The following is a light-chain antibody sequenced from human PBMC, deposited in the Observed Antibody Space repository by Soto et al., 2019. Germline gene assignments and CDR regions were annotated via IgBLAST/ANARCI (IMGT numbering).Light chain of an antibody. Sequence: EIVLTQSPGTLSLSPGERATLSCRASQSVSSCYLAWYQQKPGQAPRLLIYGASSRATGIPDRFSGSGSGTDFTLTISRLEPEDFAVYYCQQYGRSPAFGGGTKVEIK. CDR3: QQYGRSPA. V-gene: IGKV3-20*01. J-gene: IGKJ4*01. CDR1: QSVSSCY. CDR2: GAS.